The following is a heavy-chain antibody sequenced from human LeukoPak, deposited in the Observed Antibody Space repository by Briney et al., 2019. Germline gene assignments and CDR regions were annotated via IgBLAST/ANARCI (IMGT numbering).Heavy chain of an antibody. Sequence: GGSQRLSCAASGFTFDDYGMSWIRQAPGKGLEWVSGINWNGGSTGYADSVKGRFTISRDNAKNSLYLQMNSLRAEDTALYYCARVSGRTTILDYWGQGTLVTVSS. V-gene: IGHV3-20*04. CDR2: INWNGGST. CDR1: GFTFDDYG. CDR3: ARVSGRTTILDY. J-gene: IGHJ4*02. D-gene: IGHD6-19*01.